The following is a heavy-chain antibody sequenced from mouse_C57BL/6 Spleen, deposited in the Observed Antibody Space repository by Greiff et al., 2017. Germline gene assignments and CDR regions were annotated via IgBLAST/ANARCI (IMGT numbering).Heavy chain of an antibody. Sequence: EVHLVESGPGLVKPSQSLSLTCSVTGYSITSGYYWNWIRQFPGNKLEWMGYISYDGSNNYNPTLKNRISLTRATSKNQFFLKLNSVTTEDTATYYCARYYGSSPSFDYWGQGTTLTVSS. J-gene: IGHJ2*01. D-gene: IGHD1-1*01. V-gene: IGHV3-6*01. CDR1: GYSITSGYY. CDR2: ISYDGSN. CDR3: ARYYGSSPSFDY.